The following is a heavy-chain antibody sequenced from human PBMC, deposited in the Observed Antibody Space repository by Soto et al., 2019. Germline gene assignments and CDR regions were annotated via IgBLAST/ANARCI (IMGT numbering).Heavy chain of an antibody. CDR2: ISGSGGST. V-gene: IGHV3-23*01. J-gene: IGHJ4*02. CDR3: AKDQEKDGYNTVGY. D-gene: IGHD5-12*01. CDR1: GFTFSSYA. Sequence: LRLSCAASGFTFSSYAMNWVRQAPGQGLEWVSAISGSGGSTYYEDSVKGRFTISRDNSKNTQYPQISSQSAEDMAVYYCAKDQEKDGYNTVGYWRQGTLVT.